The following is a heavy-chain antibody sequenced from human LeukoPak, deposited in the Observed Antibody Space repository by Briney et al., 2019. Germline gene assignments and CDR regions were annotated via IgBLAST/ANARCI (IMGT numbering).Heavy chain of an antibody. V-gene: IGHV1-69*05. Sequence: SVKVSCKASGGTFSSYAISWVRQAPGQGLKWMGGIIPIFGTANYAQKFQGRVTITTDESTSTAYMELSSLRSEDTAVYYCASANPGWFDPWGQGTLVTVSS. CDR3: ASANPGWFDP. J-gene: IGHJ5*02. CDR1: GGTFSSYA. CDR2: IIPIFGTA.